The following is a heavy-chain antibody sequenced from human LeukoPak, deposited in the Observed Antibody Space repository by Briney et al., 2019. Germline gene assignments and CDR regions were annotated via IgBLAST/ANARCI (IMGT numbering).Heavy chain of an antibody. V-gene: IGHV1-18*01. CDR3: ARDLGYYYGSGSQNWFDP. CDR2: ISAYNGDT. CDR1: GYTFTSYG. J-gene: IGHJ5*02. D-gene: IGHD3-10*01. Sequence: GASVKVSCKASGYTFTSYGISWVRQAPGQGLEWMGWISAYNGDTNYAQKLQGRVTMTTDTSTSTAHMELRSLRSDDTAVYYCARDLGYYYGSGSQNWFDPWGQGTLVTVSS.